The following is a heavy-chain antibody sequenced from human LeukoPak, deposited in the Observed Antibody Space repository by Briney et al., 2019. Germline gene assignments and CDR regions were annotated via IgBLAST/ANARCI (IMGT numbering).Heavy chain of an antibody. Sequence: ASVKVSCKDSEGTFSSYAISWVRQAPGQGLEWMGGFIPIFGTANYAQKFQGRVTITADKSTSTAYMELSSLRSEDTAVYYCARDRAYSYGYEYAFDIWGQGTMVTVSS. CDR3: ARDRAYSYGYEYAFDI. CDR2: FIPIFGTA. D-gene: IGHD5-18*01. CDR1: EGTFSSYA. J-gene: IGHJ3*02. V-gene: IGHV1-69*06.